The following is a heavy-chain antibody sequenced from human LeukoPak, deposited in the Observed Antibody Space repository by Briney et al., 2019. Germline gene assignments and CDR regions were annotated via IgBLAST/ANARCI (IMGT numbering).Heavy chain of an antibody. Sequence: PSETLSLTCTVSGGSISSYYWSWIRQPPGKGLEWIGYIYYSGSTYYNPSLKSRVTISVDTSKNQFSLKLSSVTAADTAVYYCARSYGDYSIDYWGQGTLVTVSS. J-gene: IGHJ4*02. CDR2: IYYSGST. V-gene: IGHV4-59*06. CDR1: GGSISSYY. CDR3: ARSYGDYSIDY. D-gene: IGHD4-17*01.